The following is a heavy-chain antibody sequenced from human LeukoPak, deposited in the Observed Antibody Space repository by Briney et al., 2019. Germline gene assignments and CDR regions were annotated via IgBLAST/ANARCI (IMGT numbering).Heavy chain of an antibody. Sequence: ASVKVSCKASGYTFTSYAMHWVRQAPGQRLEWMGWINAGDGSTKSSQKFQGRVTITRDTSASTAYMELSSLRSEDTAVYYCARGDTMGDYWGQGTLVTVSS. CDR2: INAGDGST. J-gene: IGHJ4*02. V-gene: IGHV1-3*01. CDR1: GYTFTSYA. CDR3: ARGDTMGDY. D-gene: IGHD5-18*01.